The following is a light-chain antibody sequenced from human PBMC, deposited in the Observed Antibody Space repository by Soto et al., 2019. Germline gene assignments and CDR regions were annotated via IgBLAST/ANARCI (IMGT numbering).Light chain of an antibody. Sequence: EIVLTQSPGTLSLSPGERATLSCRASQSVTSNYLAWFQQKPGQAPRLLIFGASSRAPGIPDRFSGSGSGTDFTLTISRLEPEDFAVYYCQQYGSSPRTFGQGTKVEIK. J-gene: IGKJ1*01. CDR1: QSVTSNY. V-gene: IGKV3-20*01. CDR3: QQYGSSPRT. CDR2: GAS.